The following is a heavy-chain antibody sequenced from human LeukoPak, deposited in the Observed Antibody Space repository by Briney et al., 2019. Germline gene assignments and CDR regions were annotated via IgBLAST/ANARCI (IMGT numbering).Heavy chain of an antibody. D-gene: IGHD1-26*01. CDR2: ISYDGSNK. J-gene: IGHJ6*02. CDR1: GFTFSSYV. CDR3: ARGEDRSGMAV. Sequence: PGRSLRLSCAASGFTFSSYVMHWVRQAPGKGLEWVAVISYDGSNKYYADSVKGRFTISRDNSKNTLYLQMNSLRAEETAVYYCARGEDRSGMAVWGQGTTVTVSS. V-gene: IGHV3-30-3*01.